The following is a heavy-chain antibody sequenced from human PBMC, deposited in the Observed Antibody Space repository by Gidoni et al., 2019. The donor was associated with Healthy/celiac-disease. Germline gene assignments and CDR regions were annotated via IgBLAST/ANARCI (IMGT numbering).Heavy chain of an antibody. D-gene: IGHD3-16*01. CDR3: ARDWDYYYYGMDF. J-gene: IGHJ6*02. Sequence: QVQLVQSGAEVKKPGASVRVSCTASGYTLTGYSMHWVRQPPGQGLAWMGWINPNSGGTNYAQKLQARVTITRDTSISTAYMALSRLRSDDTAVYYYARDWDYYYYGMDFWGQGTTVTVSS. V-gene: IGHV1-2*02. CDR2: INPNSGGT. CDR1: GYTLTGYS.